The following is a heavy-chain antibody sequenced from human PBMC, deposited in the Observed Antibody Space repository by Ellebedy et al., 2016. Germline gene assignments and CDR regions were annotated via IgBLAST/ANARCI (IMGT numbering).Heavy chain of an antibody. J-gene: IGHJ4*02. Sequence: GGSLRLSXAASGFTFSSYGMHWVRQAPGKGLEWVAVISYDGSNKYYADSVKGRFTISRDNSKNTLYLQMNSLRAGDTAVYYCARGRYYYDSSGYYDYWGQGTLVTVSS. CDR2: ISYDGSNK. CDR1: GFTFSSYG. D-gene: IGHD3-22*01. CDR3: ARGRYYYDSSGYYDY. V-gene: IGHV3-30*03.